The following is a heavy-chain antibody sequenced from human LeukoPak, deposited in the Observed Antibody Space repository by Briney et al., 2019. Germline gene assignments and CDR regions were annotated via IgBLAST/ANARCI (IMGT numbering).Heavy chain of an antibody. CDR2: MNPNSSNT. CDR3: VRVPPRTTNYAY. CDR1: GYTFTSYG. J-gene: IGHJ4*02. D-gene: IGHD1-14*01. Sequence: EASVKVSCTASGYTFTSYGINWVRQATGQGLEWMGWMNPNSSNTGYAQKFQGRVTMTRNIAIGTAYMELSSLTSEDTAIYYCVRVPPRTTNYAYWGQGTLVTVSS. V-gene: IGHV1-8*01.